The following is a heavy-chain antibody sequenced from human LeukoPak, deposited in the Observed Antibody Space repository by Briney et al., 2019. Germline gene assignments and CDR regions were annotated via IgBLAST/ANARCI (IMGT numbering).Heavy chain of an antibody. J-gene: IGHJ4*02. D-gene: IGHD3-10*01. Sequence: ASVKVSCKASGYTFTSYGISWVRLAPGQGLEWMGWISAYNGNTNYAQKLQGRVTMTTDTSTSTAYMELRSLRSDDTAVYYCAREEGYYGSGSPTADYWGQGTLVTVSS. V-gene: IGHV1-18*01. CDR1: GYTFTSYG. CDR2: ISAYNGNT. CDR3: AREEGYYGSGSPTADY.